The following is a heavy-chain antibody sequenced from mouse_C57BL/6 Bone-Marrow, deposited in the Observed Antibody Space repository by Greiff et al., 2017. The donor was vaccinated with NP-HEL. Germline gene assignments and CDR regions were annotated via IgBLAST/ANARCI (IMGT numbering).Heavy chain of an antibody. CDR3: ARAGGRYYYAMDY. CDR1: GFTFSSYA. J-gene: IGHJ4*01. CDR2: ISDGGSYT. Sequence: DVKLVESGGGLVKPGGSLKLSCAASGFTFSSYAMSWVRQTPEKRLEWVATISDGGSYTYYPDNVKGRFTISRDNAKNNLYLQMSHLKSEDTAMYYCARAGGRYYYAMDYWGQGTSVTVSS. V-gene: IGHV5-4*03. D-gene: IGHD3-3*01.